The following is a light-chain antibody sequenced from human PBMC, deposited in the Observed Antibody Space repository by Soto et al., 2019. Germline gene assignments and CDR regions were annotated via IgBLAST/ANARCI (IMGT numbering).Light chain of an antibody. CDR1: QSLLHSNGYNY. V-gene: IGKV2-28*01. Sequence: DIVMTQSPLSLPVTPGAPASISCRSSQSLLHSNGYNYLDWYLQKPGQSPQLLIYLGSNRASAVPDRFSGRGSGTDFTLKISRVQAEDVAVYYCMQALQTPTFGQGTKVDIK. J-gene: IGKJ1*01. CDR2: LGS. CDR3: MQALQTPT.